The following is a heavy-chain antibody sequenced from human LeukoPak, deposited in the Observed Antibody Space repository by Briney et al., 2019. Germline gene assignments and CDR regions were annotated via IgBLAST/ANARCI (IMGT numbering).Heavy chain of an antibody. J-gene: IGHJ4*02. Sequence: GGSLRLSCAASGFTFSSYAMSWVRQAPGKGLEWVSAISGSGGSTYYADSVKGRFTISRDNSKNTLYLQMNSLRAEDTAVYYCADDKGLAGYYFDYWGQGTLVTVSS. CDR2: ISGSGGST. CDR1: GFTFSSYA. D-gene: IGHD3/OR15-3a*01. CDR3: ADDKGLAGYYFDY. V-gene: IGHV3-23*01.